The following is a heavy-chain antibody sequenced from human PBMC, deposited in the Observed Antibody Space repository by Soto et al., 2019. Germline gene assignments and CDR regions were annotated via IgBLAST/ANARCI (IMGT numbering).Heavy chain of an antibody. CDR3: ASDRILRFPEGYYYYGMDV. D-gene: IGHD3-3*01. CDR1: GGTFSSYA. CDR2: IIPIFGTA. J-gene: IGHJ6*02. V-gene: IGHV1-69*13. Sequence: SVKVSCKASGGTFSSYAISWVRQAPGQGLEWMGGIIPIFGTANYAQKFQGRVTITADESTSTAYMELSSLRSEDTAVYYCASDRILRFPEGYYYYGMDVWGQGTTVTVSS.